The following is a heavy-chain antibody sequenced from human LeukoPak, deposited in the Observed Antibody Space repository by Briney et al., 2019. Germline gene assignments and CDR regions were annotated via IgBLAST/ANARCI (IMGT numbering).Heavy chain of an antibody. J-gene: IGHJ4*02. CDR1: GFTFSSYW. D-gene: IGHD3-10*01. CDR3: ARAISGRYDY. V-gene: IGHV3-74*01. CDR2: IKSDESST. Sequence: PGGSLRLSCAASGFTFSSYWMHWVRQAPGKGLVWVSRIKSDESSTTYADSVKGRFTTSRDNAKNTLYLQMNSLRAEDTAVYYCARAISGRYDYWGQGTLVTVSS.